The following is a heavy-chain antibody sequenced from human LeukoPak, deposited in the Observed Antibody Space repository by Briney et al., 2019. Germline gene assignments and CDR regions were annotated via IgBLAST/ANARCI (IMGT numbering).Heavy chain of an antibody. V-gene: IGHV3-74*01. Sequence: TGGSLRLSCAASGFTFSSYWMHRVRQAPGKGLVWVSRINTDGSSTSYADSVKGRFTISRDNAKNTLYLQMNSLRAEDTAVYYCASTDFWSGYYYFDYWGQGTLVTVSS. CDR1: GFTFSSYW. CDR2: INTDGSST. J-gene: IGHJ4*02. CDR3: ASTDFWSGYYYFDY. D-gene: IGHD3-3*01.